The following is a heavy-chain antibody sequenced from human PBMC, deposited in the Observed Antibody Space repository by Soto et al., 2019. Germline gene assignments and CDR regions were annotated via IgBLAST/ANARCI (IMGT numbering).Heavy chain of an antibody. CDR1: GFTFDDYA. D-gene: IGHD4-4*01. Sequence: PGGSLRLSCVASGFTFDDYAMHWVRQVPGKGLEWVSVISWNSAYIGYADSVKGRFTISRDNAKNSVSLQMNSLTTEDTALYYCASTYSSYEDFDYWGQGTLVTVSS. CDR3: ASTYSSYEDFDY. J-gene: IGHJ4*02. V-gene: IGHV3-9*01. CDR2: ISWNSAYI.